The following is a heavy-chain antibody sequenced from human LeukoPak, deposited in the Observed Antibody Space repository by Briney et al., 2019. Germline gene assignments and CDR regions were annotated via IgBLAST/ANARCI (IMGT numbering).Heavy chain of an antibody. J-gene: IGHJ5*02. Sequence: GGSLRLSCAASGFTFSSYWMHWVRHAPGKGLVWVSRINSDGSSTSYADSVKGRFTISRDNAKNTLYLQMNSLRAEGTAVYYCARGITRIPSTYVDPWGQGTLVTVSS. CDR2: INSDGSST. D-gene: IGHD3-10*01. V-gene: IGHV3-74*01. CDR1: GFTFSSYW. CDR3: ARGITRIPSTYVDP.